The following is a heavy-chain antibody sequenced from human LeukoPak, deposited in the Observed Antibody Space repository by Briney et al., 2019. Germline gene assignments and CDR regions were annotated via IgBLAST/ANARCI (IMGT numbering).Heavy chain of an antibody. D-gene: IGHD6-19*01. Sequence: AASVKVSCKASGYTFTGYYMHWVRQAPGQGLEWMGWINPNSGGTNYAQKFQGRVTTTRDTSISTAYMELSRLRSDDTAVYYCARVLYSSGWFDYWGQGTLVTVSS. J-gene: IGHJ4*02. CDR1: GYTFTGYY. V-gene: IGHV1-2*02. CDR3: ARVLYSSGWFDY. CDR2: INPNSGGT.